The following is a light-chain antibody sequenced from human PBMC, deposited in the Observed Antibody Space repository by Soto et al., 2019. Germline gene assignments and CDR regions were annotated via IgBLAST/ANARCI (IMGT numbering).Light chain of an antibody. CDR3: QQYNNWLFT. Sequence: EIVMTQSPVTLSVSPGERVTLSCRASQSVSGNLAWYQQKPGQAPRLLIHGASTRATGIPARFSGSGSGTEFTLTISSLQSEDFAVYYCQQYNNWLFTFVGGTRVEIK. CDR1: QSVSGN. J-gene: IGKJ4*01. V-gene: IGKV3-15*01. CDR2: GAS.